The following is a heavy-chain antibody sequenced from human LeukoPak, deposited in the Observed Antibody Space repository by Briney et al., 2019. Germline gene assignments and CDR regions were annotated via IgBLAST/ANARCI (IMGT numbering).Heavy chain of an antibody. CDR3: ARVIGSYLSD. Sequence: SETLSLTCTVSGGSISSYYWSWIRRPPGKGLEWIGYIYYSGSTNYNPSLKSRVTISVDTSKNQFSLKLSSVTAADTAVYYCARVIGSYLSDWGQGTLVTVSS. J-gene: IGHJ4*02. CDR2: IYYSGST. CDR1: GGSISSYY. V-gene: IGHV4-59*01. D-gene: IGHD1-26*01.